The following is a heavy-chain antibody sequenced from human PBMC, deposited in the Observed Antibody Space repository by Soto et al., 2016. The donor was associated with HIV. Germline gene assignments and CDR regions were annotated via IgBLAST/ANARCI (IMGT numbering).Heavy chain of an antibody. CDR1: GFNFGSYY. CDR3: VRDLGGCLHNCYPL. V-gene: IGHV3-7*01. Sequence: EGQVVESGGALVQPGGSLSLSCIGSGFNFGSYYMGWVRQAPGKGLEWVASVRGDGTDIHYVDSVEGRFTISRDNGRNSVFLQMNNLRVEDTSVYYCVRDLGGCLHNCYPLWGQGTQVTVSS. J-gene: IGHJ4*02. D-gene: IGHD2-21*01. CDR2: VRGDGTDI.